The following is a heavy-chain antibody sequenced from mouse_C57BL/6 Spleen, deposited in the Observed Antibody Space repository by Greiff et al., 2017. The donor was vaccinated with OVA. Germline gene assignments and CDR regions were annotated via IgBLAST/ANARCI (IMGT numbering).Heavy chain of an antibody. CDR2: IYPGSGST. CDR3: ARSIYYGNYEGYFDV. D-gene: IGHD2-1*01. Sequence: QVQLQQPGAELVKPGASVKMSCKASGYTFTSYWITWVKQRPGQGLEWIGDIYPGSGSTNYNEKFKSKATLTVDTSSSTAYMQLSSLTSEDSAVYYCARSIYYGNYEGYFDVWGTGTTVTVSS. J-gene: IGHJ1*03. CDR1: GYTFTSYW. V-gene: IGHV1-55*01.